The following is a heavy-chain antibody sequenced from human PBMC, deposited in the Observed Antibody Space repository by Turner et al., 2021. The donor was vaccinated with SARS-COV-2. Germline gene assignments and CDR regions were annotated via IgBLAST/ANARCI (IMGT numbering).Heavy chain of an antibody. CDR3: ARVGIAAAGPTFYYYYYGMDV. CDR2: INSDGSST. J-gene: IGHJ6*02. D-gene: IGHD6-13*01. Sequence: EVQLVESGGGLVQPGGSLRLPCAASGFTFSSYWMHWVRQAPGKGLVWVSRINSDGSSTSYADSVKGRFTISRDNAKNTLYLQMNSLRAEDTAVYYCARVGIAAAGPTFYYYYYGMDVWGQGTTVTVSS. V-gene: IGHV3-74*01. CDR1: GFTFSSYW.